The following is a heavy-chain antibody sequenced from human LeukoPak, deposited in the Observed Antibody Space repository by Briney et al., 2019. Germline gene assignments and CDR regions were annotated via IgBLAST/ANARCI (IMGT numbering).Heavy chain of an antibody. CDR2: ISGSGGST. CDR3: AKDGRYDSSGYYYDY. V-gene: IGHV3-23*01. D-gene: IGHD3-22*01. Sequence: GGSLRLSCAASGFTFSSYGMSWVRQAPGKGLEWVSAISGSGGSTYYADSVKGRFTISRDNSKNTLYLQMNSLRAEDTAVYYCAKDGRYDSSGYYYDYWGQGTLVTVSS. J-gene: IGHJ4*02. CDR1: GFTFSSYG.